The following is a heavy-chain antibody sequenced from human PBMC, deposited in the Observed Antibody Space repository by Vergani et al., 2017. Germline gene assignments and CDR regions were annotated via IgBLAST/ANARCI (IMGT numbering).Heavy chain of an antibody. CDR1: GFTFSNAW. CDR3: TTDCKRTSGYFGDYYYYMDV. V-gene: IGHV3-15*01. J-gene: IGHJ6*03. CDR2: IKRKTDGGTT. Sequence: EVQLVESGGGLVQPGGPLRLSCAASGFTFSNAWMSWVRQAPGKGLEWVGRIKRKTDGGTTDYAAPVKGRFTISRDESKNTLYLQMNSLKTEDTAVYYCTTDCKRTSGYFGDYYYYMDVWGKGTTVTVSS. D-gene: IGHD2-2*01.